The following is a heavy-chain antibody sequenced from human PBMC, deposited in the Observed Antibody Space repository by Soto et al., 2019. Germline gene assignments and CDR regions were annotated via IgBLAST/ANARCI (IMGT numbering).Heavy chain of an antibody. V-gene: IGHV3-30*18. CDR3: AKGGGGCGELLQCIDN. J-gene: IGHJ4*02. CDR1: GFTFSNYG. Sequence: QVQLVESGGGVVQPEGSLRLSCAASGFTFSNYGMHWVRQAPGKGLEWVAVISYDGRNKYYADSVKGRFTISRDNSKNTLYLQMNSLRAEDTAVYFCAKGGGGCGELLQCIDNWGQGTLVSVSS. D-gene: IGHD3-10*01. CDR2: ISYDGRNK.